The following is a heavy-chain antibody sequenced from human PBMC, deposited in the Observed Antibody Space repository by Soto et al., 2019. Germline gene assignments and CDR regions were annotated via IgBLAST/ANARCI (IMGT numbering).Heavy chain of an antibody. CDR3: ARGPELEPHRGQYYFDY. V-gene: IGHV1-69*06. CDR2: IIPIFGTA. D-gene: IGHD1-1*01. Sequence: ASVKVSFKASGGTFSSYAISWVRQAPGQGLEWMGGIIPIFGTANYAQKFQGRVTITADKSTSTAYMELSSLRSEDTAVYYCARGPELEPHRGQYYFDYWGQGTLVTVSS. CDR1: GGTFSSYA. J-gene: IGHJ4*02.